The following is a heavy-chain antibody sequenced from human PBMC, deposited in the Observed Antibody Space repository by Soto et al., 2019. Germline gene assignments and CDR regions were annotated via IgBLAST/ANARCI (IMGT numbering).Heavy chain of an antibody. D-gene: IGHD6-19*01. Sequence: EVQLVESGGGLVKPGGSLRLSCAASGFTFSSYSMNWVRQAPGKGLEWVSSISSSSSYIYYADSVKGRFTISRDNAKNSLYLQMNSLRAEDTAVYYCARVAGDGLVPNFDYWGPGTLVTVSS. CDR2: ISSSSSYI. CDR3: ARVAGDGLVPNFDY. CDR1: GFTFSSYS. V-gene: IGHV3-21*01. J-gene: IGHJ4*02.